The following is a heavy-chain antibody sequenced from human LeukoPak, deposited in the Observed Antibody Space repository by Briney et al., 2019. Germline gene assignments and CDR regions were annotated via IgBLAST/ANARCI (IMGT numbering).Heavy chain of an antibody. Sequence: SETLSLTCTVSGGSINSSSYYWGWIRQPPGKGLEWIGSMHYSGSTYYNPSLKSRVTISVDTSKNQFSLKLSSVTAADTAIYFCARDRRRDLFHAFDIWGQGTTVTVSP. D-gene: IGHD1-14*01. V-gene: IGHV4-39*07. CDR2: MHYSGST. J-gene: IGHJ3*02. CDR3: ARDRRRDLFHAFDI. CDR1: GGSINSSSYY.